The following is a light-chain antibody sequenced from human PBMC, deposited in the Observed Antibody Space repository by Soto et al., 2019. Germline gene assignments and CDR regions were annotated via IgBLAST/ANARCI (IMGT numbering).Light chain of an antibody. CDR2: GAS. Sequence: ETVLTQSPGTLSLSPGERATLSCRASQSISSSYLAWYQQKPGQAPRLLIYGASSRATGIPDRFRGSGSGTDFTLTISRLEPEDSAIYYCQQYVSWTFGQGTKVEIK. CDR1: QSISSSY. V-gene: IGKV3-20*01. CDR3: QQYVSWT. J-gene: IGKJ1*01.